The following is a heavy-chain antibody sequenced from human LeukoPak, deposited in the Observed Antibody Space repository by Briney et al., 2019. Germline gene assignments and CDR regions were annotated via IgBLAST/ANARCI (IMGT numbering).Heavy chain of an antibody. CDR3: ARDSPPFDY. V-gene: IGHV4-61*02. Sequence: SQTLSLTCTVSGGTISSGSYYWSWIRQPAGKGLEWIGRIYTSGSTNYNPSLKSRVTISVDTSKNQFSLKLSSVTAAYTAVYYCARDSPPFDYWGQGTLVTVSS. CDR1: GGTISSGSYY. CDR2: IYTSGST. J-gene: IGHJ4*02.